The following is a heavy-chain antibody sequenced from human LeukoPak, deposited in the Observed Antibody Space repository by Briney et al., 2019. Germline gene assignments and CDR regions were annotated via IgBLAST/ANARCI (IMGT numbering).Heavy chain of an antibody. CDR3: ARAATFWSGYYYGY. D-gene: IGHD3-3*01. V-gene: IGHV1-8*01. CDR1: GYTFTSYD. Sequence: GASVKVSCKASGYTFTSYDINWVRQATRQGLEWMGWMNPNSGNTGYAQKFQGRVTMTRNTSISTAYMELSSLRSEDTAVYYCARAATFWSGYYYGYWGQGALVTVSS. J-gene: IGHJ4*02. CDR2: MNPNSGNT.